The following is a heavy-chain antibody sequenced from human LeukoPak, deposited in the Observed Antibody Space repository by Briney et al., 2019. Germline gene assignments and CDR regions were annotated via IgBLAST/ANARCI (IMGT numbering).Heavy chain of an antibody. CDR2: ITSSSDTI. CDR1: GLTFSSHW. CDR3: ASVHQAIELHY. D-gene: IGHD1-1*01. Sequence: GGSLRLSCVASGLTFSSHWMSWVRQAPGKGLEWVSYITSSSDTIYYADSVKGRFTISRDNAKNSLFLQMNSLRAEDTAVYYCASVHQAIELHYWGQGTLVTVSS. V-gene: IGHV3-48*04. J-gene: IGHJ4*02.